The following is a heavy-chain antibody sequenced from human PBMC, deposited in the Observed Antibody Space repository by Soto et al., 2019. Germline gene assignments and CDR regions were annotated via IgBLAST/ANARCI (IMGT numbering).Heavy chain of an antibody. Sequence: SGPTLVKPTQTLTLTCTFSGFSLSTSGVGVGWIRQPPGKALEWLALIYWDDDKRYSPSLKSRLTITKDTSKNQVVLTMTNMDPVDTATYYCAHRRGDIVVVPAAIDWFDPWGQGTLVTVSS. CDR2: IYWDDDK. D-gene: IGHD2-2*01. CDR3: AHRRGDIVVVPAAIDWFDP. CDR1: GFSLSTSGVG. V-gene: IGHV2-5*02. J-gene: IGHJ5*02.